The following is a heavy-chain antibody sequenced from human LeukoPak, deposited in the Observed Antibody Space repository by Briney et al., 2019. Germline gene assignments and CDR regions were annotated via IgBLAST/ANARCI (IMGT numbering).Heavy chain of an antibody. CDR3: ARSSLSSSWEFDY. V-gene: IGHV5-51*01. D-gene: IGHD6-13*01. CDR1: GYSFTSYW. Sequence: GESLQISCKGSGYSFTSYWIGWVRQMPGKGLEWMGIIYPGDSDTRYSPSFQGQVTISADKSISTAYLQWSSLKASDTAMYYCARSSLSSSWEFDYWGQGTLVTVSS. J-gene: IGHJ4*02. CDR2: IYPGDSDT.